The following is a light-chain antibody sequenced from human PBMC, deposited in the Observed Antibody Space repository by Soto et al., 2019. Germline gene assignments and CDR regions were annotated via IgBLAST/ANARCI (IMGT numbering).Light chain of an antibody. CDR3: SPRTSSIL. Sequence: QSALTQPASVSGSPGQSMTISCTGTSSDVGGYNYVSWYQQHPGKAPKLMICDVSNRPSGVSTRFSGSKSGNTASLPISGLQAEDEADYSYSPRTSSILFGGGTKVTVL. CDR2: DVS. V-gene: IGLV2-14*01. CDR1: SSDVGGYNY. J-gene: IGLJ2*01.